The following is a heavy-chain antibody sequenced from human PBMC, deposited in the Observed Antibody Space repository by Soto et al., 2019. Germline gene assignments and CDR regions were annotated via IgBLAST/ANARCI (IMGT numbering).Heavy chain of an antibody. CDR1: GGSISSGSYY. Sequence: SETLSLTCTVSGGSISSGSYYWCWVRHPPGKGLEWIGSVYYSGSTYYNPSLKSRVTISVDTSKNQFSLKLSSVTAADTAVYYCARQPVLRFLEWSNWFDPWGQGTLVTVSS. CDR2: VYYSGST. D-gene: IGHD3-3*01. V-gene: IGHV4-39*01. CDR3: ARQPVLRFLEWSNWFDP. J-gene: IGHJ5*02.